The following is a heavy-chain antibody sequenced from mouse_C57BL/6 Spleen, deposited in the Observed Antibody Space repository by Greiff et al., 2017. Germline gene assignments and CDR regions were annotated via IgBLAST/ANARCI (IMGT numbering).Heavy chain of an antibody. CDR3: ARMNPYYFDY. J-gene: IGHJ2*01. CDR1: GYSITSGYY. Sequence: ESGPGLVKPSQSLSLTCSVTGYSITSGYYWNWIRQFPGNKLEWMGYISYDGSNNYNPSLKNRISITRDTSKNQFFLKLNSVTTEDTATYYCARMNPYYFDYWGQGTTLTVSS. V-gene: IGHV3-6*01. CDR2: ISYDGSN.